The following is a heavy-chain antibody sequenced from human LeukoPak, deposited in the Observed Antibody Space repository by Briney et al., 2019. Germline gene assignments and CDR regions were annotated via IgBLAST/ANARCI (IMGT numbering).Heavy chain of an antibody. V-gene: IGHV4-39*01. CDR1: GGSINSNSFY. Sequence: SETLSLTCTVSGGSINSNSFYWGWIRQPPGKGLEWIGSGYYSGSTSYNPSLKGRVTISVDTPRNQFSLRLSSVTAADTAVYFCARLRAIGTPPTYDYWGQGTLVTVSS. J-gene: IGHJ4*02. CDR2: GYYSGST. CDR3: ARLRAIGTPPTYDY.